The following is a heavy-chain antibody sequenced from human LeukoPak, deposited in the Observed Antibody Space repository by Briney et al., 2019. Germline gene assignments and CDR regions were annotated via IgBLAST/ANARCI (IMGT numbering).Heavy chain of an antibody. Sequence: PGGSLRLSCAASGFTFSSYWSWIRQPPGKGLEWIGEINHSGSTNYNPSLKSRVTISVDTSKNQFSLKLSSVTAADTAVYYCARGRGYDILTGYFDYWGQGTLVTVSS. CDR1: GFTFSSY. CDR2: INHSGST. J-gene: IGHJ4*02. CDR3: ARGRGYDILTGYFDY. V-gene: IGHV4-34*01. D-gene: IGHD3-9*01.